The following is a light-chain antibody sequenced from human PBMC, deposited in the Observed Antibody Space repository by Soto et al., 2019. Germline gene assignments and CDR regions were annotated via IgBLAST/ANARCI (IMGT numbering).Light chain of an antibody. V-gene: IGKV3-20*01. Sequence: EIVLTQSPGTLSLSPGERATLSCRASQSFSSSYLAWYQQKPGQAPRLLIYGASSRATGIPDRFSGSGSGTDFTLTISSLEPEDFAVYYCQHYGSPLSTLGPGTKVDTK. J-gene: IGKJ3*01. CDR2: GAS. CDR3: QHYGSPLST. CDR1: QSFSSSY.